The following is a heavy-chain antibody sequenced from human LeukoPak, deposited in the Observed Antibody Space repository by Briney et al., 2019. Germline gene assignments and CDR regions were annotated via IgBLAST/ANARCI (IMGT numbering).Heavy chain of an antibody. CDR1: GFTFGDYS. D-gene: IGHD3-10*01. Sequence: GGSLRLSCTTSGFTFGDYSMSWVRQAPGKGLEWVSFIRHKAYGVTAEYAASVKGRFTFSRDDSKSITYLQMNTLKSEDTAVYYCARVRSDYGLGRHFDYWGQGTLVTVSS. J-gene: IGHJ4*02. V-gene: IGHV3-49*04. CDR2: IRHKAYGVTA. CDR3: ARVRSDYGLGRHFDY.